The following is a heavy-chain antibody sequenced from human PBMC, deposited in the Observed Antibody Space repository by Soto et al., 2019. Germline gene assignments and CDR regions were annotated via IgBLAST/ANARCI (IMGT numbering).Heavy chain of an antibody. Sequence: QTLSLTCAITGDSVSSNSSGWSWVRQSPSRGLEWLGRTYYRSKWYYEYAVSVRGRITINPDTSRNQYSLQLNSVTPEDTAVYFCARGEQYSGRIFDYWGQGTLVTVSS. V-gene: IGHV6-1*01. CDR3: ARGEQYSGRIFDY. J-gene: IGHJ4*01. D-gene: IGHD1-26*01. CDR1: GDSVSSNSSG. CDR2: TYYRSKWYY.